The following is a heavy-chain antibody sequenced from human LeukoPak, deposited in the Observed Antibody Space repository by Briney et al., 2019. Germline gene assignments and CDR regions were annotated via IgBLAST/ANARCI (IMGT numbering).Heavy chain of an antibody. D-gene: IGHD3-22*01. CDR3: ARGGYYDCSGYPDFDY. V-gene: IGHV1-69*05. J-gene: IGHJ4*02. CDR2: IIPIFGTA. CDR1: GGTFSSYA. Sequence: SVKVSCKASGGTFSSYAISWVRQAPGQGLEWMGGIIPIFGTANYAQKFQGRVTITTDESTSTAYMELSSLRSEDTAVYYCARGGYYDCSGYPDFDYWGQGTLVTVSS.